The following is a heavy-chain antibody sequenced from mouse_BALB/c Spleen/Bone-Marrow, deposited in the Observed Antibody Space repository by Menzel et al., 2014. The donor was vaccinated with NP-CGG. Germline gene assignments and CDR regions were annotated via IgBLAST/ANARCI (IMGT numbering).Heavy chain of an antibody. CDR2: IFPGSGNT. CDR3: ARRYGSSRYYFDY. CDR1: GYSFTSYY. Sequence: QVQLKESGPELVKPGASVKISCKASGYSFTSYYIHWVKQRPGQGLEWIGWIFPGSGNTKYNEKFKGKATLTADTSSSTAYMQPSSLTSEDSAVYFCARRYGSSRYYFDYWGQGTTLTVSS. D-gene: IGHD1-1*01. J-gene: IGHJ2*01. V-gene: IGHV1-66*01.